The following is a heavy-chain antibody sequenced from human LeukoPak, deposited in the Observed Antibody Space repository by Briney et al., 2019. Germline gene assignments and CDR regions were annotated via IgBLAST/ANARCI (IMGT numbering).Heavy chain of an antibody. CDR1: GFTFSSYS. J-gene: IGHJ5*02. Sequence: PGGSLRLSCAASGFTFSSYSMNWVRQAPGKGLEWVSSISSSSSYIYYADSVKGRFTISRDNSKNTLYLQMSSLRAEDTAVYYCVKSPYGGNSAWGQGTLVTVSS. V-gene: IGHV3-21*01. D-gene: IGHD4-23*01. CDR2: ISSSSSYI. CDR3: VKSPYGGNSA.